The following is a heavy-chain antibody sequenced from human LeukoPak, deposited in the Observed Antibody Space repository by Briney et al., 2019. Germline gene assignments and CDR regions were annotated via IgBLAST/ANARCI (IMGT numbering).Heavy chain of an antibody. CDR2: INHSGST. Sequence: SETLSLTCAVYGGSFSGYYWSWIRQPPGKGLEWIGEINHSGSTNYNPSLKSRVTISVDTSKNQFSLKLSFVTAADTAVYYCARESLYYDILTTPYYYYGMDVWGQGTTVTVSS. J-gene: IGHJ6*02. V-gene: IGHV4-34*01. CDR3: ARESLYYDILTTPYYYYGMDV. D-gene: IGHD3-9*01. CDR1: GGSFSGYY.